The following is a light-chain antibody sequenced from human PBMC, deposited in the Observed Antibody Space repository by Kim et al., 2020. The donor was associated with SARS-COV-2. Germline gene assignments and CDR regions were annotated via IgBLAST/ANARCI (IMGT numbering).Light chain of an antibody. Sequence: QSALTQPASLSGSPGQSITISCTGTTSDVGAYDYVSWYQQFPGNAPKLIIYDVTHRPSGVSDRFSGSKSGNTASLTISGLQADDEADYHCSSFTTTTARVFGGGTQLTVL. CDR2: DVT. V-gene: IGLV2-14*03. CDR3: SSFTTTTARV. CDR1: TSDVGAYDY. J-gene: IGLJ3*02.